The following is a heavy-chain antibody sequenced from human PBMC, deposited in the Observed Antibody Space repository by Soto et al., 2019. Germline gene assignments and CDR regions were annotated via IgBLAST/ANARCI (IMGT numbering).Heavy chain of an antibody. V-gene: IGHV4-30-4*01. CDR2: ISYSGTT. CDR3: ARGRGYSYGLDP. CDR1: GDSISSANNY. J-gene: IGHJ5*02. Sequence: SETLSLTCTVSGDSISSANNYWSWIRQPPGEGLEWIGFISYSGTTSYSPSLKSRLAISLDTSKNQFFLSLTSVTAADTAVYYCARGRGYSYGLDPWGQGTLVTVSS. D-gene: IGHD5-12*01.